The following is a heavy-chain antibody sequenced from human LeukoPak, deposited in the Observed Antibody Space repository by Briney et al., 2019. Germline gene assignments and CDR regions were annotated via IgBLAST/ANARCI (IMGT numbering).Heavy chain of an antibody. Sequence: GGSLRLSCAASGFTFDDYAMHWVRQAPGKGLEWVSLISGDGGGTYYADSVKGRFTISGDNSKNSLYLQMNSLRTEDTALYYCAKGRGLTGYYFDYWGQGTLVTVSS. J-gene: IGHJ4*02. D-gene: IGHD3-9*01. CDR1: GFTFDDYA. V-gene: IGHV3-43*02. CDR2: ISGDGGGT. CDR3: AKGRGLTGYYFDY.